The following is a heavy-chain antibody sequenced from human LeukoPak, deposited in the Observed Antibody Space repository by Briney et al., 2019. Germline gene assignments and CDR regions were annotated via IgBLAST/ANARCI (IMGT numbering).Heavy chain of an antibody. CDR3: ARGLWQLSREGRAFDI. J-gene: IGHJ3*02. Sequence: SETLSLTCTASGYSISSGYYWGWIRQPPGKGLEWIGSIYHSGSTYYNPSLKSRVTISVDTSKNQFSLKLSSVTAADTAVYYCARGLWQLSREGRAFDIWGQGTMVTVSS. CDR2: IYHSGST. V-gene: IGHV4-38-2*02. CDR1: GYSISSGYY. D-gene: IGHD6-6*01.